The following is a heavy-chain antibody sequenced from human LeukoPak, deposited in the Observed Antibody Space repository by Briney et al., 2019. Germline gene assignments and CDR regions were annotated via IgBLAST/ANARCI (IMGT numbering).Heavy chain of an antibody. CDR1: GFTFSSYW. V-gene: IGHV3-74*01. CDR3: ARDPKQWLAPFDY. D-gene: IGHD6-19*01. Sequence: GGSLRLSCAASGFTFSSYWMHWVRQAPGKGLVWVSRINSDGSSTSYADSVKDRFTISRDNAKNTLYLQMNSLRAEDTAVYYCARDPKQWLAPFDYWGQGTLVTVSS. J-gene: IGHJ4*02. CDR2: INSDGSST.